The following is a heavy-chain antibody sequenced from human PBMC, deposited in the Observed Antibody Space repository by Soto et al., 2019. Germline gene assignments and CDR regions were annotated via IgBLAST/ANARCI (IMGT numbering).Heavy chain of an antibody. D-gene: IGHD3-16*01. V-gene: IGHV1-18*01. CDR3: ARWGTPIDY. J-gene: IGHJ4*02. CDR1: GYTFTNFG. Sequence: QVQLVQSGAEVKKPGASVKVSCKASGYTFTNFGISWVRQAPGQGLEWMGWISADNGNTNYAQNLQGRVIMTTDTSTSTAYMDLRGLRSDVTAVYYCARWGTPIDYWGQGTLVTVAS. CDR2: ISADNGNT.